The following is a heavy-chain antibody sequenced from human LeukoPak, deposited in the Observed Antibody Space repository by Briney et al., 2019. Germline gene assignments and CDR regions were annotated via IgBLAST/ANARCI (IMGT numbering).Heavy chain of an antibody. CDR2: ISYDGSNK. J-gene: IGHJ4*02. CDR1: GFTFSSYA. D-gene: IGHD3-10*01. CDR3: ARGGRITMVRGVIPSCDY. V-gene: IGHV3-30*04. Sequence: GGSLRLSCAASGFTFSSYAMHWVRQAPGKGLEWVAVISYDGSNKYYADSVKGRFTISRDNSKNTLYLQMNSLRAEDTAVYYCARGGRITMVRGVIPSCDYWGQGTLVTVSS.